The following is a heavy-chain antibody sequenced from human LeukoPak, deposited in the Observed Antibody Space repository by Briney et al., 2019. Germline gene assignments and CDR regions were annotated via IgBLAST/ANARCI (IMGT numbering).Heavy chain of an antibody. D-gene: IGHD6-13*01. CDR2: INTSGGST. CDR3: ATVGRSSWYADY. Sequence: ASVKVSCKASGYTFTSYYMHWVRQAPGQGLEWMGVINTSGGSTSYAQKFQGRVTMTRDTSTSTVYMELSSLRSEDTAVYYCATVGRSSWYADYWGQGTLVTVSS. V-gene: IGHV1-46*01. CDR1: GYTFTSYY. J-gene: IGHJ4*02.